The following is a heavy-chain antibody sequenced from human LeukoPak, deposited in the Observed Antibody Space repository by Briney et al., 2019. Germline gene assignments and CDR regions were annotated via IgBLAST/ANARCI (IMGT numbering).Heavy chain of an antibody. CDR1: GGSISSYY. J-gene: IGHJ5*02. D-gene: IGHD2-2*03. CDR3: ARIGYYSSTSGDAGVHWFDP. CDR2: IYTSGST. Sequence: SETLSLTCTVSGGSISSYYWSWIRQPAGKGLEWIGRIYTSGSTNYNPSLKSRVTMSVDTSKNQFSLKLSSVTAADTAVYYGARIGYYSSTSGDAGVHWFDPWGQGTLVTVSS. V-gene: IGHV4-4*07.